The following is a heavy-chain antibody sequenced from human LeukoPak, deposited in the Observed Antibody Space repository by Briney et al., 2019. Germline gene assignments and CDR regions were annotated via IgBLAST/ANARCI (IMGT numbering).Heavy chain of an antibody. CDR2: IKQDGSEK. J-gene: IGHJ4*02. CDR3: ARPRQMTTVTSFDY. V-gene: IGHV3-7*03. D-gene: IGHD4-17*01. Sequence: GSLRLSCAASGFSFSNYWMSWVRQAPGKGLEWVANIKQDGSEKYYVDSVKGRFTISSDNAKNPLYLQMNNLRAEDTAVYYCARPRQMTTVTSFDYWGQGTLVTVSS. CDR1: GFSFSNYW.